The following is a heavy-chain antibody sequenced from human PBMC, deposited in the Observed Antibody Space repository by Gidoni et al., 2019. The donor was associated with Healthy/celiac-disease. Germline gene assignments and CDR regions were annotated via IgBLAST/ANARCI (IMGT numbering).Heavy chain of an antibody. CDR1: GFTFSSYA. CDR3: AKDCQWLVPYDAFDI. CDR2: LSGSGGST. Sequence: EVQLLAAGGGLVQPGGSLRLSCAASGFTFSSYAMRWVRPAPGKGLEWVSALSGSGGSTYYADSVKGRFTISRDNYKNTLYLQMNSLRAEETAVYYCAKDCQWLVPYDAFDIWGQGTMVTVSS. D-gene: IGHD6-19*01. J-gene: IGHJ3*02. V-gene: IGHV3-23*01.